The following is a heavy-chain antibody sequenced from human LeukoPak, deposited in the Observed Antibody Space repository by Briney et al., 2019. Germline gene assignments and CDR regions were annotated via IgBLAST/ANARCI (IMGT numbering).Heavy chain of an antibody. D-gene: IGHD1-26*01. CDR2: ISSGSRTI. CDR3: ARESISGHRDFDY. V-gene: IGHV3-48*01. J-gene: IGHJ4*02. Sequence: PGGSLRLSCAASGFTFSSYSMNWVRQAPGKGLEWISYISSGSRTIYYGDSVKGRFTVSRDNAKNSLYLQMRSLRAEDTAAYYCARESISGHRDFDYWGKGTLVTVSS. CDR1: GFTFSSYS.